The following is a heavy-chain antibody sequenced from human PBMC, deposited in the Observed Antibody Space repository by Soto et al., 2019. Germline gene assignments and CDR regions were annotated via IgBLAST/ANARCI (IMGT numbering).Heavy chain of an antibody. D-gene: IGHD2-21*02. J-gene: IGHJ4*02. CDR3: ATYCGGDCYPGVGVYYFDY. Sequence: ASVKVSCKVSGYTLTELSMHRVRQAPGKGLEWMGGFDPEDGETIYAQKFQGRVTMTEDTSTDTAYMELSSLRSEDTAVYYCATYCGGDCYPGVGVYYFDYWGQGTLVTVSS. CDR2: FDPEDGET. CDR1: GYTLTELS. V-gene: IGHV1-24*01.